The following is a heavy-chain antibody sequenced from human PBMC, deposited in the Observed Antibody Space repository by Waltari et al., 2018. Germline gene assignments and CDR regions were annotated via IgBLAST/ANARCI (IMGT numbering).Heavy chain of an antibody. CDR1: GFTFSNSW. CDR2: IKPDGSEK. V-gene: IGHV3-7*01. CDR3: SKSLDV. Sequence: EVQMVESGGGLVQPGGSLRLSCAASGFTFSNSWMAGVRQAPGKGLEWIANIKPDGSEKNYVDSVKGRFTISRDNTKNSLYLQMNSLRAEDTAVYYCSKSLDVWGPGTSVTVSS. J-gene: IGHJ6*02.